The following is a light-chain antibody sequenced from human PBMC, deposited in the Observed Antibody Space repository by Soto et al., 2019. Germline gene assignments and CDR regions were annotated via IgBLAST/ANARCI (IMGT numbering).Light chain of an antibody. CDR2: AAS. CDR3: QQANSFPPT. CDR1: QGISSW. J-gene: IGKJ5*01. V-gene: IGKV1-12*01. Sequence: DIQMTQSPSSVSASVGDRVTITCRASQGISSWLDWYQQKPGKAPKRLIYAASSLQSGVPSRFSGSGSGTDFTLTISSLQPEDFATYYCQQANSFPPTFGQGTRLEIK.